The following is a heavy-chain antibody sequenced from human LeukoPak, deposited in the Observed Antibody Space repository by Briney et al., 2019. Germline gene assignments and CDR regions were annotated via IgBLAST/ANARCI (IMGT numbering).Heavy chain of an antibody. CDR2: IYYSGST. J-gene: IGHJ4*02. V-gene: IGHV4-59*01. Sequence: SETLSLTCTVSGGSLSSYYWSWIRQPPGKGLEWIGYIYYSGSTNYNPSLKSRVTISVDTSKNQFSLKLSSVTAADTAVYYCAAPGIFGALDYWGQGTLVTVSS. CDR1: GGSLSSYY. D-gene: IGHD3-3*01. CDR3: AAPGIFGALDY.